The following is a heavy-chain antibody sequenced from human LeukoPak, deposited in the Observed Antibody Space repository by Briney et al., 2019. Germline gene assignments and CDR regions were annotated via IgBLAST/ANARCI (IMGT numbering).Heavy chain of an antibody. CDR2: IIPIXXTA. V-gene: IGHV1-69*01. Sequence: SVKVSCKASGXTXXSXXISWXXXXXXXGLEWMGGIIPIXXTANYAQKFQGRVTITADESTSTAYMELSSLRSEDTAVYYCASYLTTVTSWGQGTLVTVSS. CDR1: GXTXXSXX. J-gene: IGHJ4*02. D-gene: IGHD4-17*01. CDR3: ASYLTTVTS.